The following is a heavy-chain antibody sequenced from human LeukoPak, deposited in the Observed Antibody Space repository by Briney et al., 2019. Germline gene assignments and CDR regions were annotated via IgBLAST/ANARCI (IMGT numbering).Heavy chain of an antibody. J-gene: IGHJ4*02. CDR2: ISYDENNK. CDR3: ARDYQLGY. V-gene: IGHV3-30*14. D-gene: IGHD2-2*01. CDR1: GFTFSNYD. Sequence: GGSLRLSCAASGFTFSNYDMHWVRQAPGKGLEWVAVISYDENNKYCADSVKGRFTISRDNSKNTLYLQMNSLRAEDTAVYYCARDYQLGYWGQGTLVTVSS.